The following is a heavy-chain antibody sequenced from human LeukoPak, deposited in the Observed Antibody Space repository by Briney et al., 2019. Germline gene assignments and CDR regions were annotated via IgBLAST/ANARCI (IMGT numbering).Heavy chain of an antibody. J-gene: IGHJ6*02. Sequence: GRSLRLSCTASAFTFSNYAMHWVRQAPGKGREWVAVISKDGSRRFFPDSVKGRFTISRDNSNNALYLQTNSLRVEDTAVYYCAKVRSPSTVSYYGMDVWGQGTTVTVSS. CDR2: ISKDGSRR. CDR3: AKVRSPSTVSYYGMDV. V-gene: IGHV3-30*18. D-gene: IGHD4-11*01. CDR1: AFTFSNYA.